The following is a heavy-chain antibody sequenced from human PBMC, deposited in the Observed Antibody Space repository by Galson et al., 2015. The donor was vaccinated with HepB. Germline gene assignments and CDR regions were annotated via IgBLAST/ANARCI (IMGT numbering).Heavy chain of an antibody. Sequence: SLRLSCAASGFTFGSHAMSWVRQAPGKGLEWVSSISGSGDDTYNADSVKGRFTISRDNSKNTVFLQMNSLRAEDSALYYCVKDWEGSTCPCMDVWGQGTTVTVSS. V-gene: IGHV3-23*01. D-gene: IGHD1-26*01. CDR1: GFTFGSHA. CDR2: ISGSGDDT. CDR3: VKDWEGSTCPCMDV. J-gene: IGHJ6*02.